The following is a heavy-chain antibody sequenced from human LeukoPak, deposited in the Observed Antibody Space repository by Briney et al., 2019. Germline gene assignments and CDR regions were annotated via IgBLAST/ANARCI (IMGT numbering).Heavy chain of an antibody. CDR3: ARDGSGFNWFDP. CDR1: GGSISSGGYY. D-gene: IGHD3-22*01. V-gene: IGHV4-31*03. Sequence: PSETLSLTCTVSGGSISSGGYYWSWIRQHPGKGLEWIGYIYYSGRTYYNPYLKRRVTISVDTSKNQFSLKLSSVTAADTAVYYCARDGSGFNWFDPWGQGTLVTVSS. J-gene: IGHJ5*02. CDR2: IYYSGRT.